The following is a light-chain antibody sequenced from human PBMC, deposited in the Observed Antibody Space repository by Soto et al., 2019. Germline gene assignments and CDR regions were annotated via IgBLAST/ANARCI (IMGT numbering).Light chain of an antibody. V-gene: IGKV1-39*02. Sequence: QLTQSPSSLSACVGDRVTITFRASQSISSYLNWYQQKPGKAPKLLIYGASNRATGIPDRFSGSGSGTDFTLTVSSLQPEDFAVYYCQHDYNLLTFGGGTKVDI. J-gene: IGKJ4*01. CDR2: GAS. CDR1: QSISSY. CDR3: QHDYNLLT.